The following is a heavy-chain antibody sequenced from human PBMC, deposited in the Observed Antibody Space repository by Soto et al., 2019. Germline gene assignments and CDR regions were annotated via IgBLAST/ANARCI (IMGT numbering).Heavy chain of an antibody. V-gene: IGHV4-39*01. CDR1: GGSISSSSYY. CDR2: IYYSGST. D-gene: IGHD5-12*01. CDR3: VAPNSGYGPIALNYYYYYMDV. Sequence: SETLSLTCTVSGGSISSSSYYWGWIRQPPGKGLEWIGSIYYSGSTYYNPSLKSRVTISVDTSKNQFSLKLSSVTAADTAVYYCVAPNSGYGPIALNYYYYYMDVWGKGTTVTVSS. J-gene: IGHJ6*03.